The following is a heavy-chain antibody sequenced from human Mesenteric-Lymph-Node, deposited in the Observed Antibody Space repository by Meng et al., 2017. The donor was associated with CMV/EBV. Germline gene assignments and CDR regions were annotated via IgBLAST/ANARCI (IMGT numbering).Heavy chain of an antibody. CDR3: ARGYGSGSYEFDY. Sequence: ASVKVSCKASGYTFTGYYIYWVRQAPGQGLEWMGWMNPNSGNTGYAQKFQGRVTMTRNTSISTAYMELSSLRSEDTAVYYCARGYGSGSYEFDYWGQGTLVTVSS. CDR2: MNPNSGNT. CDR1: GYTFTGYY. V-gene: IGHV1-8*02. J-gene: IGHJ4*02. D-gene: IGHD3-10*01.